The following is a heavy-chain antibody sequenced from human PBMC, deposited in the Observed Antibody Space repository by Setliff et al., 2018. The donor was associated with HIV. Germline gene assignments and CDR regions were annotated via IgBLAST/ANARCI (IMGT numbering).Heavy chain of an antibody. V-gene: IGHV3-74*01. CDR3: AMFSSSSG. Sequence: PGGSLRLSCAASGFTFSRYWMHWVRQAPGQGLVWVSGINNDTTTTTYADSVKGRFSIPRDNAKNTLYLQMNGLRGDDTAVYYCAMFSSSSGWGQGTQVTVSS. CDR1: GFTFSRYW. J-gene: IGHJ4*02. CDR2: INNDTTTT. D-gene: IGHD6-6*01.